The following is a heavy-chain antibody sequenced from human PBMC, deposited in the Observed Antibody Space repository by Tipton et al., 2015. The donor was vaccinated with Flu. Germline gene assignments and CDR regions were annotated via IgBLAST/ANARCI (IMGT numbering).Heavy chain of an antibody. J-gene: IGHJ4*02. CDR3: ATRGHGYNFDFDY. CDR2: SRNKAKSYTT. CDR1: GFTFSDYY. Sequence: GSLRLSCAASGFTFSDYYIDWVRQAPGKGLEWVGRSRNKAKSYTTEYAASVKGRFTISRDDSKNSLYLQMNSLKTEDTAVYYCATRGHGYNFDFDYWGQGTLVTVSS. V-gene: IGHV3-72*01. D-gene: IGHD5-24*01.